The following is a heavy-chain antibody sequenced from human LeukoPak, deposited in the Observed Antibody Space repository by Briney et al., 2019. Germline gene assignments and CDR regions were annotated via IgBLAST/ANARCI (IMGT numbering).Heavy chain of an antibody. Sequence: SETLSLTCAVSGGSISTYFWSWIRRSPGKELEWIGYIDYSGSTSYNPSLKSRVIVSVERSKNQFSLKLSSVTAADTAVYYCARHYYDSSGHFPTDYWGQGTLVTVSS. CDR3: ARHYYDSSGHFPTDY. CDR2: IDYSGST. D-gene: IGHD3-22*01. J-gene: IGHJ4*02. V-gene: IGHV4-59*01. CDR1: GGSISTYF.